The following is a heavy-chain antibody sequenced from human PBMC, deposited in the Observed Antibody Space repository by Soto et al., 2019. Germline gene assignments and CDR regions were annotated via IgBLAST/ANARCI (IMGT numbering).Heavy chain of an antibody. D-gene: IGHD6-13*01. CDR3: ARDSPVWSSSWYKWYDY. CDR2: ISSSGSTI. J-gene: IGHJ4*02. CDR1: GFTFSSYE. Sequence: PGGSLRLSCAASGFTFSSYEMNWVRQAPGKGLEWVSYISSSGSTIYYADSVKGRFTISRDNAKNSLYLQMNSLRAEDTAVYYCARDSPVWSSSWYKWYDYWGQGTLVTVSS. V-gene: IGHV3-48*03.